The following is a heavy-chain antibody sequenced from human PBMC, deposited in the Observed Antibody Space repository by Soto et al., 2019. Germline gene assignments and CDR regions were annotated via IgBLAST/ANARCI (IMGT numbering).Heavy chain of an antibody. Sequence: QVQLVQSGAEVKKPGSSVKVSCKASGGTFSSYSISWVRQAPGQGLEWMGRIISVLGLPNYAQKFQGRVTITAEKSTSTAYMELTSLKSEDTAVYYCARDRCSSTSCARGNWYFDLWGRGTLVTVSS. CDR2: IISVLGLP. V-gene: IGHV1-69*04. CDR1: GGTFSSYS. J-gene: IGHJ2*01. CDR3: ARDRCSSTSCARGNWYFDL. D-gene: IGHD2-2*01.